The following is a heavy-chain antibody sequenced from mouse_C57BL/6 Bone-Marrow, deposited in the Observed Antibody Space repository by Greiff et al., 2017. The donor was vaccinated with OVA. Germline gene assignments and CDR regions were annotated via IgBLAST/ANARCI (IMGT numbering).Heavy chain of an antibody. D-gene: IGHD1-1*01. CDR1: GYTFTSYW. Sequence: VQLQQPGAELVRPGSSVKLSCKASGYTFTSYWMHWVKQRPIQGLEWIGNIDPSDSETHYNQKFKDKATLTVDKSSSTAYMQLSSLTSEDSAVYYCARYDYGSTPYYFDYWGQGTTLTVSS. CDR2: IDPSDSET. V-gene: IGHV1-52*01. CDR3: ARYDYGSTPYYFDY. J-gene: IGHJ2*01.